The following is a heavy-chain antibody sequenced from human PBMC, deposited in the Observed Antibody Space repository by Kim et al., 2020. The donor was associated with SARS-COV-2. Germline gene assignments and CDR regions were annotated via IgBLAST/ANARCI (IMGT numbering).Heavy chain of an antibody. D-gene: IGHD6-19*01. CDR3: ARPSSSGWSSFDY. J-gene: IGHJ4*02. Sequence: YSTSFQGQVTISADKSIRTAYLQWSSLKASDTAMYYCARPSSSGWSSFDYWGQGTLVTVSS. V-gene: IGHV5-51*01.